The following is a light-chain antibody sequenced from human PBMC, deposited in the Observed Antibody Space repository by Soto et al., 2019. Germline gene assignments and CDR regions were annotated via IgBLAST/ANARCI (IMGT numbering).Light chain of an antibody. CDR3: ESWDSSLSAVV. Sequence: QSVLTQPPSVSAAPGQKVTISCSGSSSNIGNTYVSWFQQLPETAPKLLIYDYNKRPSGIPDRFSGSRSGTSATLGITGLQTGDEADYYCESWDSSLSAVVFGGGTKLTVL. CDR2: DYN. J-gene: IGLJ3*02. CDR1: SSNIGNTY. V-gene: IGLV1-51*01.